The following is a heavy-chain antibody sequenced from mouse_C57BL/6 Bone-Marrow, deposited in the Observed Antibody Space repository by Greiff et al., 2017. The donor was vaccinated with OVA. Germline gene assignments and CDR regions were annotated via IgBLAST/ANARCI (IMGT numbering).Heavy chain of an antibody. CDR2: ISGGGGNT. CDR3: ARRRFAY. CDR1: GFTFSSYT. Sequence: EVHLVESGGGLVKPGGSLKLSCAASGFTFSSYTMSWVRQTPEQRLEWVATISGGGGNTYYPDSVKGRFTISRDNAKNTLYLQMSSLRSDDTALYYCARRRFAYWGQGTLITVSA. V-gene: IGHV5-9*01. J-gene: IGHJ3*01.